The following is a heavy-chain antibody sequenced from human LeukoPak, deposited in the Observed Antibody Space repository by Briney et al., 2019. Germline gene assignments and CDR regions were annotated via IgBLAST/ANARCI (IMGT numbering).Heavy chain of an antibody. CDR1: GFTFDDYA. CDR2: ISWNSGSI. D-gene: IGHD6-13*01. CDR3: ARSPQQQLVHDAFFDY. J-gene: IGHJ4*02. V-gene: IGHV3-9*01. Sequence: PGRSLRLSCAASGFTFDDYAMHWVRQAPGKGLEWVSGISWNSGSIGYVDSVKGRFTISRDNSKNTLYLQMNSLRAEDTAVYYCARSPQQQLVHDAFFDYWGQGTLVTVSS.